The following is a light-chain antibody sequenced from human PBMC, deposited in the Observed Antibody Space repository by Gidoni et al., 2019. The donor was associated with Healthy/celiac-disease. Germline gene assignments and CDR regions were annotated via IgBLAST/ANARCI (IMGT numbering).Light chain of an antibody. CDR3: QQYNSYSSCS. CDR2: KAS. CDR1: QGISSW. J-gene: IGKJ2*04. Sequence: DIQMTQSPSTLSASVGDRVTITCRASQGISSWLAWYQQKPGKAPKLLIYKASSLESGVPSRFSGSGSGTEFTLTISSLQPDDFATYYCQQYNSYSSCSFGQGTKLEIK. V-gene: IGKV1-5*03.